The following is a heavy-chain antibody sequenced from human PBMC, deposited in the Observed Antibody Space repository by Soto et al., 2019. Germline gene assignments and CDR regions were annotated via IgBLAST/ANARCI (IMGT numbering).Heavy chain of an antibody. Sequence: GGSLRLSCTASGFTFGDYAMSWFRQAPGKGLEWVGFIRRKAYGGTTEYAASVKGRFTISRDDSKSIAYLQMNSLKTEDTAVYYCAKDAVYKDGLWLMDSWGQGTLVTVSS. CDR3: AKDAVYKDGLWLMDS. V-gene: IGHV3-49*03. CDR2: IRRKAYGGTT. CDR1: GFTFGDYA. D-gene: IGHD2-21*01. J-gene: IGHJ5*02.